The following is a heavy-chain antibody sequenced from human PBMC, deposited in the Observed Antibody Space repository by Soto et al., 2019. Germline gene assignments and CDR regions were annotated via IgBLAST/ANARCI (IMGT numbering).Heavy chain of an antibody. CDR1: GGSISSSNW. V-gene: IGHV4-4*02. D-gene: IGHD1-26*01. J-gene: IGHJ5*02. CDR2: ISHSGST. CDR3: ARDHIVGATWFDP. Sequence: QVQLQESGPGLVKPSGTLSLTCAVSGGSISSSNWWSWVRQPPGKWLEWIGQISHSGSTNYNPSLKSRVTISVAKSKNQFSLKLSSVTAADTAMYFCARDHIVGATWFDPWGQGTLVTVSS.